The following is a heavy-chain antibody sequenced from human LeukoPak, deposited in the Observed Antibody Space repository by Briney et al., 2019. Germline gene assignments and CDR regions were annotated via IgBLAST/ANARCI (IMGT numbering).Heavy chain of an antibody. V-gene: IGHV3-7*05. Sequence: GGSLRLPCAASGFTFSNYGMHWVRQAPGKGLEWVANINQDGHEKNYVDSVKGRFTISRDNPRNSLYLQMNSLRAEDTAVYFCVRDMDVWAQGTTVSVSS. CDR2: INQDGHEK. J-gene: IGHJ6*02. CDR3: VRDMDV. CDR1: GFTFSNYG.